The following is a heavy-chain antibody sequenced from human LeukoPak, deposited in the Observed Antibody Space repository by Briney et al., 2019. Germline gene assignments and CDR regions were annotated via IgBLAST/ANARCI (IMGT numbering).Heavy chain of an antibody. V-gene: IGHV4-39*02. D-gene: IGHD2-8*01. CDR2: IYYSGST. J-gene: IGHJ4*02. CDR1: GGSISGSSYY. Sequence: SETLSLTCTVSGGSISGSSYYWGWIRQPPGKGLEWIGSIYYSGSTYYSPSLKSRVTISVDTPKNQFSLKLNSVTATDTAVYYCARGTSPGRSDYWGQGTLVTVSS. CDR3: ARGTSPGRSDY.